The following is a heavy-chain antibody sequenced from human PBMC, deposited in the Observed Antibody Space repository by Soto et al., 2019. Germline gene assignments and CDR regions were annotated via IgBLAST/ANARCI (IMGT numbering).Heavy chain of an antibody. CDR3: ARGSLAARPYHYDY. D-gene: IGHD6-6*01. CDR1: GFTFNSYA. Sequence: EVPLLESGGGLVQPGGSLRLSCAASGFTFNSYAMSWVRQAPGKGLEWVSGISDSGGSTYYADSMKGRFSISRDNSKNTLYVQMSSLRAEDTAVYYCARGSLAARPYHYDYWGQGTLVTVSS. V-gene: IGHV3-23*01. J-gene: IGHJ4*02. CDR2: ISDSGGST.